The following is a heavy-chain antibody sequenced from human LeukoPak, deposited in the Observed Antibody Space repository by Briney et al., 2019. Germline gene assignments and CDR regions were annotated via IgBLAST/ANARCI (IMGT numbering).Heavy chain of an antibody. Sequence: GGSLRLSCAASGFIFSDYYMSWIRQAPGKGLEWVSYISSSGSTIYYADSVKGRFTISRDNAKNSLYLQMNSLRSDDTAVYYCASSHGSSDIHHAFDIWGQGTMVTVSS. V-gene: IGHV3-11*01. J-gene: IGHJ3*02. CDR1: GFIFSDYY. CDR2: ISSSGSTI. D-gene: IGHD2-15*01. CDR3: ASSHGSSDIHHAFDI.